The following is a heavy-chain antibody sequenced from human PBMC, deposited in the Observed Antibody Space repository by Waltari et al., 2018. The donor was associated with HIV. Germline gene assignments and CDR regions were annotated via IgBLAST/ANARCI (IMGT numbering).Heavy chain of an antibody. CDR1: GYTFSTSA. CDR3: AKGGRAVAGNWFDP. V-gene: IGHV3-23*01. Sequence: EVQLLESGGGLVQPGGPLRLSSAASGYTFSTSATNWVRQAPGKGLEGVSAISDRGGSTHDADSVKGRFSISRDNSKNTLYLQMNSLRPEDTAIYYCAKGGRAVAGNWFDPWGQGTLVTVSS. CDR2: ISDRGGST. D-gene: IGHD6-19*01. J-gene: IGHJ5*02.